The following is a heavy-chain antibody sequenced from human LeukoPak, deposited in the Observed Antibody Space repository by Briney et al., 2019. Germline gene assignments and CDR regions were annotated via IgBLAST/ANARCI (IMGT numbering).Heavy chain of an antibody. CDR2: INPSGSST. Sequence: ASVKVSCKASGYTFTSYYMHWVRQAPGQGLEWMGVINPSGSSTSYAQTFQGRVTMTRDTSTSTVYMELSSLRSEDTAVYYCARDLVDMVRGVIIQYFDYWGQGTLVTVSS. D-gene: IGHD3-10*01. CDR3: ARDLVDMVRGVIIQYFDY. J-gene: IGHJ4*02. CDR1: GYTFTSYY. V-gene: IGHV1-46*01.